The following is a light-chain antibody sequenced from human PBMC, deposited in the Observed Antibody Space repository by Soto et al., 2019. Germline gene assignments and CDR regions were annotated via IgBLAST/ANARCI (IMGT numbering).Light chain of an antibody. CDR1: SSNIGNNY. CDR3: GTWDSSLSASV. V-gene: IGLV1-51*01. J-gene: IGLJ1*01. CDR2: DNN. Sequence: QSVLTQPPSVSAAPGQKVTISCSGSSSNIGNNYVSWYQQLPGTAPKLLIYDNNKRPSGIPDRFSDSKSGTSATLTITGLQPGDEADYYCGTWDSSLSASVFGTGTKLTVL.